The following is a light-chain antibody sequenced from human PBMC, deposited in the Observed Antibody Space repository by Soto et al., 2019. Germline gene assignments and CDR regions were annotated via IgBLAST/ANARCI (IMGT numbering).Light chain of an antibody. CDR1: SSDVRGYNY. J-gene: IGLJ1*01. Sequence: QSVLTQPASVSGSPGQSITISCTGTSSDVRGYNYVSWYQQHPGKAPKLMIYDVSNRPSGVSNRFSGSKSGNTASLTISGLQAEDEADYYCISYTSSSTLLYVFGTGTKLTVL. V-gene: IGLV2-14*01. CDR3: ISYTSSSTLLYV. CDR2: DVS.